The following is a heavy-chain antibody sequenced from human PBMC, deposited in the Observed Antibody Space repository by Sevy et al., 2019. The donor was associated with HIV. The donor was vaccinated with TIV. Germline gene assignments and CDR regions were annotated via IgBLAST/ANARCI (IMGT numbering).Heavy chain of an antibody. CDR2: IIPIFGTA. J-gene: IGHJ4*02. Sequence: ASVKVSCKASGGTFSSYAISWVRQAPGQGLEWMGGIIPIFGTANYAEKFQGRVTITADESTSTAYMELSSLRSEDTAVYYCARAQDPYGSGSYYNFDYWGQGTLVTVSS. CDR1: GGTFSSYA. V-gene: IGHV1-69*13. CDR3: ARAQDPYGSGSYYNFDY. D-gene: IGHD3-10*01.